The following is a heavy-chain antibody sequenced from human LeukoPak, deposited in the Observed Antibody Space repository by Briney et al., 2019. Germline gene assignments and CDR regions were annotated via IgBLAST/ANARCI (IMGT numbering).Heavy chain of an antibody. CDR3: ARGGPIAALIYYYYMDV. J-gene: IGHJ6*03. CDR2: IIPIFGTA. Sequence: GSSVKVSCKASGGTFSSYAISWVRQAPGQGLEWMGGIIPIFGTANYAQKFQGRVTITTDESTSTAYMELSSLRSEDTAVYYCARGGPIAALIYYYYMDVWGKGTTVTVSS. V-gene: IGHV1-69*05. D-gene: IGHD6-25*01. CDR1: GGTFSSYA.